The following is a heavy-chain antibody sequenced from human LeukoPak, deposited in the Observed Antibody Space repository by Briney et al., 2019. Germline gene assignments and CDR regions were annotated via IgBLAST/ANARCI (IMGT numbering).Heavy chain of an antibody. Sequence: GGSLRLSCAASGFTFSSYGMHWVRQAPGKGLEWVALIWYDGTNKYYADSVKGRFTISRDNSKNTRYLQMNSLRAEDTAVYYCAKDVVRGQGTLVTVSS. CDR2: IWYDGTNK. CDR3: AKDVV. J-gene: IGHJ4*02. CDR1: GFTFSSYG. V-gene: IGHV3-33*06. D-gene: IGHD2-21*01.